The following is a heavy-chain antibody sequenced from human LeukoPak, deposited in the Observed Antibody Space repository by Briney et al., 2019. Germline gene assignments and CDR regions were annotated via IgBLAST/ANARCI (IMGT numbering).Heavy chain of an antibody. D-gene: IGHD2-2*01. Sequence: LPGGSLRLSCAASGFTFSKAWMSWVRQAPGKGLEWVSAISGSGGSTYYADSVKGRFTISRDNSKNTLYLQMNSLRAEDTAVYYCAKAAAWDFDYWGQGTLVTVSS. J-gene: IGHJ4*02. CDR1: GFTFSKAW. V-gene: IGHV3-23*01. CDR2: ISGSGGST. CDR3: AKAAAWDFDY.